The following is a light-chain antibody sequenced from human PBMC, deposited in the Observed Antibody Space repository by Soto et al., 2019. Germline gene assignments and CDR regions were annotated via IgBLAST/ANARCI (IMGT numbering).Light chain of an antibody. V-gene: IGLV2-11*01. Sequence: QSALTQPRSVSGSPGQSVTFSCTGTSSDVGAYIYASWYQQHPGKAPKLIIYDVIKRPSGVPDRFSGLKSGNTASLTISGLQAEDEADYYCCSYAGSYTHVFGTGTKVTVL. CDR2: DVI. CDR1: SSDVGAYIY. CDR3: CSYAGSYTHV. J-gene: IGLJ1*01.